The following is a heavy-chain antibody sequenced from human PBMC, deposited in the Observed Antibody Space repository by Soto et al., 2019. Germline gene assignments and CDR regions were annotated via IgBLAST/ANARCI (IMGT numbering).Heavy chain of an antibody. D-gene: IGHD2-15*01. CDR2: IRGFSPYT. V-gene: IGHV3-21*01. CDR1: GFTFRTYT. CDR3: ARDRGYDAHDYYYNAMDV. Sequence: PGGSLRLSCISSGFTFRTYTMNWVRQAPGEGLEWVSGIRGFSPYTFYAESVKGRFTISRDSAKNSLYLQMNSLRAEDTAVYYCARDRGYDAHDYYYNAMDVWGQGTTVTVSS. J-gene: IGHJ6*02.